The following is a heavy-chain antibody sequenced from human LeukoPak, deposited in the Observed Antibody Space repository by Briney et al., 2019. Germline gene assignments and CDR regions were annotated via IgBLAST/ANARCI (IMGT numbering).Heavy chain of an antibody. V-gene: IGHV4-38-2*02. Sequence: SETLSLTCTVSGYSISSGYYWGWIRQPPGKGLEWIGSIYHSGSTYYNPSLKSRVTISVHTSKNQFSLKLSSVTAADTAVYYCARRTDTRGYRRFDYWGQGTLVTVSS. J-gene: IGHJ4*02. CDR1: GYSISSGYY. D-gene: IGHD5-18*01. CDR3: ARRTDTRGYRRFDY. CDR2: IYHSGST.